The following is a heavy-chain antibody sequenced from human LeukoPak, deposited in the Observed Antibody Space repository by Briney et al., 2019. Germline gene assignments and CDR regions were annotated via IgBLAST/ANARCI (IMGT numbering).Heavy chain of an antibody. J-gene: IGHJ4*02. Sequence: SETLSLTCTVSGGSISNYYWNWIRQPPGKGLERIGFIYYTGSTNYNPSLKSRVTISLDTSKNQFSLKLSSVTAAETAVYYCARGYCSGGSCYWFDYWGRGTLVTVSS. CDR3: ARGYCSGGSCYWFDY. D-gene: IGHD2-15*01. V-gene: IGHV4-59*08. CDR2: IYYTGST. CDR1: GGSISNYY.